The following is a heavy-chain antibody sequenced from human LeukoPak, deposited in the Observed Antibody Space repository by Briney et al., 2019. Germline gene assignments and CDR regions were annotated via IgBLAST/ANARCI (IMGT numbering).Heavy chain of an antibody. V-gene: IGHV3-21*01. J-gene: IGHJ4*02. CDR2: ISSSSSYI. CDR3: ARGTYYYDSSGYDFDY. CDR1: GFTFSSYS. Sequence: GGSLRLSCAASGFTFSSYSMNWVRQAPGKGLEWVSSISSSSSYIYYADSVKGRFTISRDNAKNSLYLQMNSLRAEDTAVYYCARGTYYYDSSGYDFDYWGQGALSPSPQ. D-gene: IGHD3-22*01.